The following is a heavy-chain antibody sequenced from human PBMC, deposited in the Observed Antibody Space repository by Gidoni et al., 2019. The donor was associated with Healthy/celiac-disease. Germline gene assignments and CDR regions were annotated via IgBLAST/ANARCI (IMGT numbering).Heavy chain of an antibody. CDR3: AALVPAYDSSCYYGALRWY. V-gene: IGHV3-72*01. CDR2: TRNKADSYTT. D-gene: IGHD3-22*01. Sequence: EVQLVASGGGVVQPGGYLRLSCAASGVTYSDHYIDWVRQAPRKGLAWVGRTRNKADSYTTEYAASVKGRFTISRDDSKDSLYLQMSSLKAEDTAVYYCAALVPAYDSSCYYGALRWYWGQGTLVTVSS. CDR1: GVTYSDHY. J-gene: IGHJ4*02.